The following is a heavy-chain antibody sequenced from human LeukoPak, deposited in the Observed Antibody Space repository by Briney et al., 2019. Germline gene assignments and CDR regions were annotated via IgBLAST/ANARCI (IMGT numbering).Heavy chain of an antibody. Sequence: PSETLSLTCAVYGGSLSGYYWSWIRQPPGKGLEWIGEINHSGSTNYNPSLKSRVTISVDTSKNQFSLKLSSVTAADTAVYYCARRRLQLKVAAFDIWGQGTMVTVSS. D-gene: IGHD5-12*01. V-gene: IGHV4-34*01. J-gene: IGHJ3*02. CDR2: INHSGST. CDR3: ARRRLQLKVAAFDI. CDR1: GGSLSGYY.